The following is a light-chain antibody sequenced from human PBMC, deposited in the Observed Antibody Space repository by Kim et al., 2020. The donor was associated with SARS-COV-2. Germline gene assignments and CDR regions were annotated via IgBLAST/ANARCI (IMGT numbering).Light chain of an antibody. J-gene: IGKJ2*01. Sequence: DIQITQSPYALSASVGDRLTITCRASQTIDNYLAWYQQKPGTPPKLLIYLASTLESGVPSRFTGSGSGTEFTLSISSLQPDDFAIYYCQQYFRLPYTFGQGTKLEI. V-gene: IGKV1-5*03. CDR3: QQYFRLPYT. CDR2: LAS. CDR1: QTIDNY.